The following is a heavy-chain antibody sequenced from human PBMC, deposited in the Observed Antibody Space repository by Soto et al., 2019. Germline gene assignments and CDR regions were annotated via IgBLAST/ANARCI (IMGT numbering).Heavy chain of an antibody. CDR2: TRNKANSYTT. D-gene: IGHD6-6*01. J-gene: IGHJ6*02. CDR3: ARVGYSSSSFSLYYGMDV. CDR1: GFTFSDHY. Sequence: GGSLRLSCAASGFTFSDHYMDWVRQAPGKGLEWVGRTRNKANSYTTEYAASVKGRFTISRDDSKNSLYLQMNSLKTEDTAVYYCARVGYSSSSFSLYYGMDVWGQGTTVTVSS. V-gene: IGHV3-72*01.